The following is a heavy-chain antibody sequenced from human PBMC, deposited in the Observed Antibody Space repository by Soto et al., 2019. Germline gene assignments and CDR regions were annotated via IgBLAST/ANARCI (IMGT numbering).Heavy chain of an antibody. D-gene: IGHD2-2*01. CDR2: IIPIFGTA. V-gene: IGHV1-69*01. Sequence: QVQLVQSGAEVKKPGSSVKVSCKASGGTFSSYAISWVRQAPGQGLEWMGGIIPIFGTANYAQKFQGRVTSTADEYTITAYMELSSLRSEDTAVYYCARSIVVVPAAMLYYYGMDVWGQGTTVTVS. CDR3: ARSIVVVPAAMLYYYGMDV. J-gene: IGHJ6*02. CDR1: GGTFSSYA.